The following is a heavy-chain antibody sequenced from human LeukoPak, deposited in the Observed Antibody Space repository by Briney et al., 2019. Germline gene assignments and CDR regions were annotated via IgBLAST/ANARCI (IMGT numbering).Heavy chain of an antibody. CDR1: ENTFTNYY. D-gene: IGHD3-9*01. V-gene: IGHV1-2*02. CDR3: ARDELYDILTGFFGTWFDP. Sequence: ASVKVSCKASENTFTNYYMHWVRQAPGQGLEWMGWINPNSGDTNYAQKFQGRVTMTRDTSISTAYMELSRLRSDDTAVYYCARDELYDILTGFFGTWFDPWGQGTLVTVSS. CDR2: INPNSGDT. J-gene: IGHJ5*02.